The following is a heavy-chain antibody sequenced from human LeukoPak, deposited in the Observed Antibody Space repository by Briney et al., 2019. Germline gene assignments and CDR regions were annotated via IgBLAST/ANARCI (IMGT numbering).Heavy chain of an antibody. Sequence: GGSLRLSCAASGFTFSSYGMHWVRQAPGKGLEWVAVISYDGSNKYYADSVKGRFTISRDNSKNTLYLQMNSLRAEDTAVYYCLGAAAGTSYWGQGTLVTVSS. CDR3: LGAAAGTSY. V-gene: IGHV3-30*03. J-gene: IGHJ4*02. D-gene: IGHD6-13*01. CDR1: GFTFSSYG. CDR2: ISYDGSNK.